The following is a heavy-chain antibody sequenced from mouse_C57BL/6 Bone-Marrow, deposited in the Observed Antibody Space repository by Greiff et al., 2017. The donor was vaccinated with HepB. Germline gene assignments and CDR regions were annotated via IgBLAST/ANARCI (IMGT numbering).Heavy chain of an antibody. V-gene: IGHV1-85*01. CDR3: ARGGGTYYGNFYAMDY. D-gene: IGHD2-10*01. CDR2: IYPRDGST. Sequence: QVQLKQSGPELVKPGASVKLSCKASGYTFTSYDINWVKQRPGQGLEWIGWIYPRDGSTKYNEKFKGKATLTVDTSSSTAYMELHSLTSEDSAVYFCARGGGTYYGNFYAMDYWGQGTSVTVSS. CDR1: GYTFTSYD. J-gene: IGHJ4*01.